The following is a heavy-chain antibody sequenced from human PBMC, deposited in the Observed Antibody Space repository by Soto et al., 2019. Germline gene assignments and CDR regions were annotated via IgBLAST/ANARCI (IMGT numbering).Heavy chain of an antibody. J-gene: IGHJ4*02. CDR2: IYWNDDK. V-gene: IGHV2-5*01. CDR3: EHSRSSGYYFDY. Sequence: QITLKESGPTLVKPTQTLTLTCTFSGFSLSTSGVGVGWIRQPPGKALEWLALIYWNDDKRYSPSLKSRLTITKDTSKNQVVLTMTNMDPVDTATYYCEHSRSSGYYFDYWGQGTLVTVSS. CDR1: GFSLSTSGVG. D-gene: IGHD6-19*01.